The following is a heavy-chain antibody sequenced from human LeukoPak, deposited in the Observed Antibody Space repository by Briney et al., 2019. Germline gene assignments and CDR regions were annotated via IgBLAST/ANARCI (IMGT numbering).Heavy chain of an antibody. CDR3: ARGIVAAILEDYYYMDV. CDR1: GGSISTYW. CDR2: ISYSGTT. D-gene: IGHD5-12*01. V-gene: IGHV4-59*04. J-gene: IGHJ6*03. Sequence: SETLSLTCTVSGGSISTYWWSWIRQPPGKGLEWIGTISYSGTTYYNPSLKSRVTISVDTSKTQFSLNLTSVTAADTAVYYCARGIVAAILEDYYYMDVWGKGTTVTVSS.